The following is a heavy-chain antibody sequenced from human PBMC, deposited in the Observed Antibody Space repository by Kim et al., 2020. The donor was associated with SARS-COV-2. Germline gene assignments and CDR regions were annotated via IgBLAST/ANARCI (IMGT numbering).Heavy chain of an antibody. V-gene: IGHV3-23*01. CDR2: ISGSGGST. J-gene: IGHJ4*02. Sequence: GGSLRLSCAASGFTFSSYAMSWVRQAPGKGLEWVSAISGSGGSTYYADSVKGRFTISRDNSKNTLYLQMNSLRAEDTAVYYCAKDHGSGSYYKGDFDYWGQGTLVTVSS. CDR1: GFTFSSYA. CDR3: AKDHGSGSYYKGDFDY. D-gene: IGHD3-10*01.